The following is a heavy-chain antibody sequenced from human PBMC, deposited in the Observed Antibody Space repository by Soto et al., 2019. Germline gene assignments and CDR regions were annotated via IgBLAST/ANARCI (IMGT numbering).Heavy chain of an antibody. D-gene: IGHD6-13*01. J-gene: IGHJ6*02. CDR1: GGSISSGDYY. Sequence: PSETLSLTCTVSGGSISSGDYYWSWIRQPPGKGLEWIGYIYYSGSTYYNPSLKSRVTISVDTSKNQFSLKLSSVTAADTAVYYCARETYSSSWRQYYYYGMDVWGQGTTVTVSS. CDR3: ARETYSSSWRQYYYYGMDV. V-gene: IGHV4-30-4*01. CDR2: IYYSGST.